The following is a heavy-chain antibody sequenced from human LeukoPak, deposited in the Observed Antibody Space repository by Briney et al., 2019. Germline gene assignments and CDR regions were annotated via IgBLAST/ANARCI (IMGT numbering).Heavy chain of an antibody. CDR2: IIPIFGTA. V-gene: IGHV1-69*05. D-gene: IGHD3-10*01. CDR1: GGTFSSYA. CDR3: ARDPLLLWFGESNAFDI. Sequence: SVKVSCKASGGTFSSYAISWVRQAPGQGLEWMGRIIPIFGTANYAQKFQGRVTINTDESTSTAYMELSSLRYEDTAVYYCARDPLLLWFGESNAFDIWGQGTMVTVSS. J-gene: IGHJ3*02.